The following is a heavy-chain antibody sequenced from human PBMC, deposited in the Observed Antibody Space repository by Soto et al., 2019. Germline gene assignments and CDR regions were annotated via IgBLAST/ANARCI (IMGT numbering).Heavy chain of an antibody. CDR1: CSVLPRNG. J-gene: IGHJ3*02. CDR2: ISAYNGNT. V-gene: IGHV1-18*04. D-gene: IGHD3-22*01. CDR3: ARAVYYYDSSGYYPRVHAFDI. Sequence: GASVKVSFKDSCSVLPRNGISWVRQAPGQGLEWMGWISAYNGNTNYAQKLQGRVTMTTDTSTSTAYMELRSLRSDDTAVYYCARAVYYYDSSGYYPRVHAFDIWGQGTMVTVSS.